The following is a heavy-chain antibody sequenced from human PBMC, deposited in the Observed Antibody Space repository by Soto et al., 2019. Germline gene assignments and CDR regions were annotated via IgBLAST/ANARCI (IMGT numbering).Heavy chain of an antibody. V-gene: IGHV3-11*06. D-gene: IGHD3-10*01. CDR2: ISGSSSYI. J-gene: IGHJ6*02. CDR3: ARDNGDRDLFEGGVDV. CDR1: GFTFSDYY. Sequence: GGSLRLSCAASGFTFSDYYMNWIRQAPGKGLEWVSYISGSSSYINYADSLKGRFTISRDNARNSLYLQMHSLRAEDTAVYYCARDNGDRDLFEGGVDVWGQGTTVTVSS.